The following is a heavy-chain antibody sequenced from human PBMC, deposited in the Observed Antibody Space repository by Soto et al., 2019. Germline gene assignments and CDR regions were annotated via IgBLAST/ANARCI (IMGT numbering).Heavy chain of an antibody. Sequence: GGSLRLSCAASGLTFTSYGMHWVRQAPGKGLEWVAVISHDEINKYYADSVKGRFTISRDNSKNTLYLQMNSLRAEDTAVYYCAKDIGYYPPSYYYYYMDAWGKGTTVTVSS. V-gene: IGHV3-30*18. D-gene: IGHD3-3*01. J-gene: IGHJ6*03. CDR2: ISHDEINK. CDR1: GLTFTSYG. CDR3: AKDIGYYPPSYYYYYMDA.